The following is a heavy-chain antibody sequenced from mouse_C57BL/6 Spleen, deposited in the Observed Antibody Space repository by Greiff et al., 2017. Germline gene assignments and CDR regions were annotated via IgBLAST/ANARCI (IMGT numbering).Heavy chain of an antibody. J-gene: IGHJ4*01. V-gene: IGHV1-52*01. CDR1: GYTFTSYW. CDR2: IDPSDSET. Sequence: QVQLQQPGAELVRPGSSVKLSCKASGYTFTSYWMHWVKQRPIQGLEWIGNIDPSDSETHYNQKFKDKATLTVDKSSSTAYMQLSSLTSEDSAVYYCARLGKTPYYYARDYWGQGTSVTVSS. CDR3: ARLGKTPYYYARDY.